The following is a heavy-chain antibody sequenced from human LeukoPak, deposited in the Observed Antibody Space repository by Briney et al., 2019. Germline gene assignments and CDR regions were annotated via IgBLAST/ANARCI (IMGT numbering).Heavy chain of an antibody. CDR3: ARDVIKNRYYDILTGYSDAFDI. CDR2: ISAYNGNT. V-gene: IGHV1-18*01. Sequence: ASVKVSCKASGYTFTSYGISWVRQAPGQGLEWMGWISAYNGNTNYAQKLQGRVTMTTDTSTSTAYMELRSLRSDDTAVYYCARDVIKNRYYDILTGYSDAFDIWGQGAMVTVSS. CDR1: GYTFTSYG. J-gene: IGHJ3*02. D-gene: IGHD3-9*01.